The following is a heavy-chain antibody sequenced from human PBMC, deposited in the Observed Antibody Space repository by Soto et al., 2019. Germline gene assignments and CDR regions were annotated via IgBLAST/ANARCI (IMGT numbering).Heavy chain of an antibody. D-gene: IGHD4-17*01. CDR3: ARRGSEVTTGGGALDM. Sequence: EGELVESGGGLVKPGGSLRLSCLASRFRFSDYTMTWVRQAPGKGLEWVSSISIISTYIYYGDSVKGRFTISRDNAKNSLYLQMNSLRVEDTAVYYCARRGSEVTTGGGALDMWGQGTMVTVSS. CDR2: ISIISTYI. CDR1: RFRFSDYT. J-gene: IGHJ3*02. V-gene: IGHV3-21*01.